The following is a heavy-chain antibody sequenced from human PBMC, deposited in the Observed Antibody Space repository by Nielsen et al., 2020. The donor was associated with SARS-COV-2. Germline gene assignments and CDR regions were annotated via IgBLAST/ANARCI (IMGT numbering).Heavy chain of an antibody. V-gene: IGHV1-2*06. Sequence: WVRQAPGQGLEWMGRINPNSGGTNYAQKFQGRVTMTRDTSISTAYMELSRLRSDDTAVYYCARLLDYYDSSGSFLDYWGQGTLVTVSS. CDR2: INPNSGGT. D-gene: IGHD3-22*01. J-gene: IGHJ4*02. CDR3: ARLLDYYDSSGSFLDY.